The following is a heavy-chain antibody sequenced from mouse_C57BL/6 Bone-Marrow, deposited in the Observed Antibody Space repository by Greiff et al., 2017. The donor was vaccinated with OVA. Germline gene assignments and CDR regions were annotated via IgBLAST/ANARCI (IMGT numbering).Heavy chain of an antibody. CDR3: ARETLYYALAWFAY. V-gene: IGHV1-55*01. D-gene: IGHD1-1*01. J-gene: IGHJ3*01. CDR2: IYPGSGST. Sequence: QVQLQQPGAELVKPGASVKMSCKASGYTFTSYWITWVKQRPGQGLEWIGDIYPGSGSTNYNEKFKSKATLTVDTSSSTAYMQLSSLTSEDSAVYYGARETLYYALAWFAYWGQGTLVTVSA. CDR1: GYTFTSYW.